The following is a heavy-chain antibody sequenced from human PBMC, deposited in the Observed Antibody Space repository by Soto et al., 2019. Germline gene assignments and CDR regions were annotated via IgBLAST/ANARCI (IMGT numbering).Heavy chain of an antibody. J-gene: IGHJ5*02. CDR3: TTQYYDSSGLLT. Sequence: GGSLRLSCVASGLTFNKAWMNWVRQAPGKGLEWVGRIKSETDGWTTDYVAPVKGRFTISRDDSKSTLYLQMNSLQTEDTAVYYCTTQYYDSSGLLTWGRGTLVTVS. D-gene: IGHD3-22*01. CDR2: IKSETDGWTT. CDR1: GLTFNKAW. V-gene: IGHV3-15*07.